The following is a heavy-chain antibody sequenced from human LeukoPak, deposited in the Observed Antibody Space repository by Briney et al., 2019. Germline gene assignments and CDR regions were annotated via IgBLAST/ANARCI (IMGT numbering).Heavy chain of an antibody. CDR3: ARLPLTARRHFEY. J-gene: IGHJ4*02. Sequence: PGGSLRLSCAASGFTFTSSWMTWVRQAPGKGLEWVAHIKEDGTEEYYIDSVEGRFTISRDNAKNSLYLQMNSLRAEDAAVFYCARLPLTARRHFEYWGQGTLVTVSS. D-gene: IGHD5-18*01. V-gene: IGHV3-7*05. CDR2: IKEDGTEE. CDR1: GFTFTSSW.